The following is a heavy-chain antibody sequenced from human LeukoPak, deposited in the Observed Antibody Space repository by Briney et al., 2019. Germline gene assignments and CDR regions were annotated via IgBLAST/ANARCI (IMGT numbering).Heavy chain of an antibody. V-gene: IGHV4-34*01. D-gene: IGHD3-22*01. CDR1: GGSFSGYY. CDR2: INHSGST. CDR3: ARGPPRDFDTSGFYYNY. J-gene: IGHJ4*02. Sequence: SETLSLTCALCGGSFSGYYWSWFRQPPGKGLEWVGEINHSGSTNYDPSLESRVTISQDMSKNKFSLKLTSVTAADTAVYYGARGPPRDFDTSGFYYNYWGQGILVTVSS.